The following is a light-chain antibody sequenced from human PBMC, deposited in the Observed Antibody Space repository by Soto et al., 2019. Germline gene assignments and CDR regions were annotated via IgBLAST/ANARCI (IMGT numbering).Light chain of an antibody. V-gene: IGLV1-47*01. J-gene: IGLJ1*01. CDR1: SSNIGSNY. CDR3: AAWDDSLREV. CDR2: RNN. Sequence: QPVLTQPPSGSGIPGQRGSISCSGSSSNIGSNYVYWYQQLPGTAPKLLIYRNNQRPSGVPDRFSGSKSGTSASLAISGLRSEDEADYYCAAWDDSLREVFGTGTKVTVL.